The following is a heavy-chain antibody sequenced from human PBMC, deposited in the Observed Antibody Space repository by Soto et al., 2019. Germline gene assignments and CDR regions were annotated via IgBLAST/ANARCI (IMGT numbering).Heavy chain of an antibody. V-gene: IGHV3-30*18. D-gene: IGHD6-25*01. J-gene: IGHJ4*02. CDR3: TKDRCGYYY. Sequence: QVQLVESGGGVVQPGRSLRLSCAASGFTFSSYGMHWVRQAPGKGLEWVAVISYDGSNKYYADSVKGRFTISRDNSKNSLYLQMNSLRVEDTAVNYCTKDRCGYYYWGQGTLVTVSS. CDR2: ISYDGSNK. CDR1: GFTFSSYG.